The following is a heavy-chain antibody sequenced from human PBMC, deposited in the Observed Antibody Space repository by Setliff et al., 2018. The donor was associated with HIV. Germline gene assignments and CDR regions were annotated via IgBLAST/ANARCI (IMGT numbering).Heavy chain of an antibody. V-gene: IGHV3-23*01. Sequence: GGSLRLSCAASGFAFSSHAMNWVRQAPGKGLEWVSAISWNGDSTNYADFVKGRFTISRDNAKNSLFLEMTNLRAEDTAFYYCTNKPESFNSFEVWGQGTVVTVSS. CDR1: GFAFSSHA. CDR3: TNKPESFNSFEV. J-gene: IGHJ3*01. CDR2: ISWNGDST.